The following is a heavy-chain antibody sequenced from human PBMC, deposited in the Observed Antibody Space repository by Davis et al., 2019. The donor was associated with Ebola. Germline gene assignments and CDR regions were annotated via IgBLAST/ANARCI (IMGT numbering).Heavy chain of an antibody. CDR1: TVTFSVDG. Sequence: GSLRLSCAASTVTFSVDGMSWVRQAPGKGLEWVAIISYDGVSKYYADSVRGRFTISRDNSKNTVYLQMNSLTTEDTAVYYCVKGGSYYGSGSYWVRYYGMDVWGQGTTVTVSS. J-gene: IGHJ6*02. D-gene: IGHD3-10*01. V-gene: IGHV3-30*18. CDR3: VKGGSYYGSGSYWVRYYGMDV. CDR2: ISYDGVSK.